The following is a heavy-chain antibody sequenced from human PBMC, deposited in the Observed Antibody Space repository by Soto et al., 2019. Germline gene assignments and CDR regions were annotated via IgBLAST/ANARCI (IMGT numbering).Heavy chain of an antibody. CDR2: INPTSGGT. Sequence: QVQLVQSGAEVKKPGASVKVSCKASGYTFTSYYMHWVRQAPGQGLEWMGIINPTSGGTHYAQKFQGRVTMTRDTSTSTFYMELSSLRSEDTAVYYCARGMSRVTSEAFEIWGQGTMVTVSS. J-gene: IGHJ3*02. CDR1: GYTFTSYY. V-gene: IGHV1-46*01. CDR3: ARGMSRVTSEAFEI. D-gene: IGHD4-4*01.